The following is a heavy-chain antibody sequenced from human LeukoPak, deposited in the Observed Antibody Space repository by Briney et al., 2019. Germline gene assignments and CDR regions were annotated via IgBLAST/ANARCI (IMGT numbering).Heavy chain of an antibody. V-gene: IGHV3-73*01. J-gene: IGHJ6*03. CDR1: GFTFSGSA. CDR3: TRSHPMVRGAFPPRYYYYYMDV. CDR2: IRSKANSYAT. Sequence: PGGSLRLSCAASGFTFSGSAMHWVRQASGKGLEWVGRIRSKANSYATAYAASVKGRFTISRDDSKNTSYLQMSNLKTEDTAVYYCTRSHPMVRGAFPPRYYYYYMDVWGIGTTVTVSS. D-gene: IGHD3-10*01.